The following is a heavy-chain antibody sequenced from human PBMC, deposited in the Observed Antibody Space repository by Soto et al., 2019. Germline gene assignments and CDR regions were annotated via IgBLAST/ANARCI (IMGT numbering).Heavy chain of an antibody. Sequence: SSSGFGYSVTSYWVGCVSKKTGKGLEGMGIIYPGDYDSRYSPSFQVQGTISADKSISTAYLQWSSLKASDTDMYYCARCVDTAMAYGMDVWGQGTTVTVSS. J-gene: IGHJ6*02. CDR2: IYPGDYDS. D-gene: IGHD5-18*01. CDR3: ARCVDTAMAYGMDV. V-gene: IGHV5-51*01. CDR1: GYSVTSYW.